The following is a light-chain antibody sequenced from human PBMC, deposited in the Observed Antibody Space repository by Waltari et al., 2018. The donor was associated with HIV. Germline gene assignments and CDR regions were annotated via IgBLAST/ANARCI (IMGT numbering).Light chain of an antibody. CDR2: KAS. J-gene: IGKJ2*01. CDR1: QSISSW. Sequence: DILMTQSPSILSASVGDRVIITCRASQSISSWLAWYQHKPGTAPKLLIDKASVLEGGVPSRFSGRGSGTEFTLNITNLQPDDFATYYCQHYSSSPYTFGQGTNLEIK. CDR3: QHYSSSPYT. V-gene: IGKV1-5*03.